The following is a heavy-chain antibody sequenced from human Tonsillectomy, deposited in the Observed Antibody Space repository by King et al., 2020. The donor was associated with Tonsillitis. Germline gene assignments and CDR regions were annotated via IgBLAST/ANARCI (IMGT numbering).Heavy chain of an antibody. CDR2: IWYDGSNK. V-gene: IGHV3-33*01. CDR3: ARSPRPIYGMDG. J-gene: IGHJ6*02. Sequence: VQLVESGGGVVQPGRSLTLSCAASGFTFSSYGIHWVRQAPGKGLEWVAVIWYDGSNKYYADSVKGRFTISRDNSKNTLYLQMNSLRAEDTALYYCARSPRPIYGMDGWGQGTTVTVS. CDR1: GFTFSSYG. D-gene: IGHD3-3*02.